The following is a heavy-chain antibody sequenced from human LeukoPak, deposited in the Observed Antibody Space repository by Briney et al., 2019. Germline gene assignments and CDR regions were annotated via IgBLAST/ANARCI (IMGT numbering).Heavy chain of an antibody. J-gene: IGHJ4*02. CDR3: ARNDYGDWEFDY. CDR1: GGSISSSSYY. V-gene: IGHV4-39*07. CDR2: IYYSGST. D-gene: IGHD4-17*01. Sequence: SETLSLTCTVSGGSISSSSYYWGWIRQPPGKGLEWIGSIYYSGSTNYNPSLKSRVTISVDTSKNQFSLKLSSVTAADTAVYYCARNDYGDWEFDYWGQGTLVTVSS.